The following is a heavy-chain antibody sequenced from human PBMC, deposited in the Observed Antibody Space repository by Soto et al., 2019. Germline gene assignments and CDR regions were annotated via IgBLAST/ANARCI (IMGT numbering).Heavy chain of an antibody. CDR1: GFSFSGHA. Sequence: EVQLLESGGGLVQPGGSLRLSCVASGFSFSGHAMSWVRQAPGKGLVWVSSITGTGVSIYYADSVRGRFTISRDNSKNTLYLQMSSLRAEDAARYYCAKDSIPYSSSYDLDHWGRGALVTVSS. CDR3: AKDSIPYSSSYDLDH. D-gene: IGHD6-6*01. J-gene: IGHJ4*02. CDR2: ITGTGVSI. V-gene: IGHV3-23*01.